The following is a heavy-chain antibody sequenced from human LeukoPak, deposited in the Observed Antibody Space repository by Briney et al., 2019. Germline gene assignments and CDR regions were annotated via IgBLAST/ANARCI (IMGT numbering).Heavy chain of an antibody. Sequence: ASVKISCKASGYTFTGYYMHWVRQAPGQGLEWMGRINPNSGGTNYAQKFQGRVTMTRDTSISTAYMELSRLRSDDTAVYYCARSVAGTFYYFDYWGQGTLVTVSS. CDR2: INPNSGGT. J-gene: IGHJ4*02. V-gene: IGHV1-2*06. CDR1: GYTFTGYY. D-gene: IGHD6-19*01. CDR3: ARSVAGTFYYFDY.